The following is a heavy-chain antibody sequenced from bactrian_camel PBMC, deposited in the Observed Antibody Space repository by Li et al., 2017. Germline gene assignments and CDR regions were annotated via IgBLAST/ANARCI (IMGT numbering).Heavy chain of an antibody. CDR2: ISSGGGT. V-gene: IGHV3S55*01. CDR1: GLIYSWSAYE. CDR3: AVDSRGGCWSSTFRPLSEESYNN. Sequence: HVQLVESGGGSVQAGGSLTLSCVASGLIYSWSAYELAWFRQAPGKEREEVAHISSGGGTRYSDSVKGRFTISKDSARHFLYLQMNSLKPDDTATYYCAVDSRGGCWSSTFRPLSEESYNNWGQGTQVTV. D-gene: IGHD5*01. J-gene: IGHJ4*01.